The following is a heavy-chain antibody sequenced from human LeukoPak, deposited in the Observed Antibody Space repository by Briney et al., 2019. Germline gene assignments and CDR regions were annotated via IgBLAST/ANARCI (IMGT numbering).Heavy chain of an antibody. CDR2: ISSSGSTI. V-gene: IGHV3-11*04. CDR1: GFTFSDYY. J-gene: IGHJ4*02. D-gene: IGHD6-13*01. Sequence: PGGSLRLSCAASGFTFSDYYMSWIRQAPGKGLEWVSYISSSGSTIYYADSVKGRFTISRDNAKNSLYLQMNSLRAEDTAVYYCASISPPYSSSWYYFQDYWGQGTLVTVSS. CDR3: ASISPPYSSSWYYFQDY.